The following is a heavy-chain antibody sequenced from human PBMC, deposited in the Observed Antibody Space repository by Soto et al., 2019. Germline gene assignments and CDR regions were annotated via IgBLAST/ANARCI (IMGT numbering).Heavy chain of an antibody. CDR2: IIPIFGTA. CDR3: ARDPPGYCSGGSCAMGFDY. J-gene: IGHJ4*02. CDR1: GGTFSSYA. D-gene: IGHD2-15*01. V-gene: IGHV1-69*13. Sequence: ASVKVSCKASGGTFSSYAISWVRQAPGQGLEWMGGIIPIFGTANYAQKFQGRVTITADESTSTAYMELSSLRSEDTAVYYCARDPPGYCSGGSCAMGFDYWGQGTLVTVSS.